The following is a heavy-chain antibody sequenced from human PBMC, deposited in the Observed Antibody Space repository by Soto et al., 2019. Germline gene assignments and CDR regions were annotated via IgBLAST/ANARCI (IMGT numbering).Heavy chain of an antibody. V-gene: IGHV4-4*02. J-gene: IGHJ4*01. CDR1: CDSLIGTHW. D-gene: IGHD6-13*01. Sequence: TSETLSLTCAVSCDSLIGTHWWSWVRRPPGKGLEFIGETHHSRGTNYNPSLRSRVTMSLDKSKNQLSLILYSVTAADTGVYYCARYSAASGTYYFDYWGQGTLVTVSS. CDR3: ARYSAASGTYYFDY. CDR2: THHSRGT.